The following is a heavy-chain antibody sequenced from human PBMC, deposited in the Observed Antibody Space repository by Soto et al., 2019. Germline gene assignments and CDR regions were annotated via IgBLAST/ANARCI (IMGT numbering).Heavy chain of an antibody. CDR1: GYSLAGYW. Sequence: PGESLNTSCNGPGYSLAGYWITWVRQKPGKGLEWMGRIDPSDSQTYYSPSFRGHVTISATKSITTVFLQWSSLRASDTAMYYCARQIYDSDTGPNFQYYFDSWGQGTPVTVSS. CDR3: ARQIYDSDTGPNFQYYFDS. J-gene: IGHJ4*02. CDR2: IDPSDSQT. D-gene: IGHD3-22*01. V-gene: IGHV5-10-1*01.